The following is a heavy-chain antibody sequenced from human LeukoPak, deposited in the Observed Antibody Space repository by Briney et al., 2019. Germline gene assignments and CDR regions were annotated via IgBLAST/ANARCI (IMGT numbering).Heavy chain of an antibody. CDR3: ARDPFFLDY. V-gene: IGHV1-69*04. CDR2: IIPILGIA. CDR1: GGTFSSYA. Sequence: SVKVSCKASGGTFSSYAISWVRQAPGQGLEWMGRIIPILGIANYAQKFQGRVTITADKSTSTAYMELRSLRSDDTAVYYCARDPFFLDYWGQGTLVTVSS. J-gene: IGHJ4*02.